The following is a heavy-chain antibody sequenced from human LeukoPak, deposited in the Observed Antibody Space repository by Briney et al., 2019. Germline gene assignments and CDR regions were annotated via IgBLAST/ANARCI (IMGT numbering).Heavy chain of an antibody. V-gene: IGHV3-30*04. CDR1: GFTFDDYA. J-gene: IGHJ4*02. D-gene: IGHD5-24*01. CDR2: ISYDGSNK. Sequence: GGSLRLSCAASGFTFDDYAMHWVRQAPGKGLEWVAVISYDGSNKYYADSVKGRFTISRDNSKNTLYLQMNSLRAEDTAVYYCARCPEMATIRGYFDYWGQGTLVTVSS. CDR3: ARCPEMATIRGYFDY.